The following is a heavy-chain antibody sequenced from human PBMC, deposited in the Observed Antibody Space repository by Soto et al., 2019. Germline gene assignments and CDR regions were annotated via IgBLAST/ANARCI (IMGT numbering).Heavy chain of an antibody. J-gene: IGHJ6*02. D-gene: IGHD6-19*01. V-gene: IGHV3-49*03. CDR2: IRSKANGVTT. CDR1: GFTFADYA. CDR3: TRELSGWYLLDMDV. Sequence: GSLRLSCTASGFTFADYAMSWFRQAPGKGLEWVGIIRSKANGVTTDYAASVKGRFTISREDSKSIAHLQMNSLKTEDTAVYYCTRELSGWYLLDMDVWGQGTTVTVSS.